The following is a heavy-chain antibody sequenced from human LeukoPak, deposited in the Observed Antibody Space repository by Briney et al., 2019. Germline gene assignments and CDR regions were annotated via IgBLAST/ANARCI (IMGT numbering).Heavy chain of an antibody. D-gene: IGHD3-9*01. CDR3: AREGYYDILTGYLSIEDY. CDR1: GYTFTSYG. CDR2: ISAYNGNT. J-gene: IGHJ4*02. V-gene: IGHV1-18*01. Sequence: ASVTVSCTASGYTFTSYGISWVRQAPGQGLEWMGWISAYNGNTNYAQTLQGRVTMTTDTSTSTAYMELRSLRSDDTAVYYCAREGYYDILTGYLSIEDYWGQGTLVTVSS.